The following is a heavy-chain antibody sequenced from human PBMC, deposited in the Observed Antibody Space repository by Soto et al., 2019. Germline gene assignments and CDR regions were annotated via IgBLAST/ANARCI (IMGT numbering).Heavy chain of an antibody. Sequence: EVQLLESGGGLVQPGESLRLSCAASGFTFSSYAMSWVRQAPGKGLEWVSVISGSDDSTYYADSVKGRFTISRDNSKNTLYLKMNSLRAEDTAVYYCAKRSSSSTFDYWGQGTLVTVSS. V-gene: IGHV3-23*01. J-gene: IGHJ4*02. CDR1: GFTFSSYA. D-gene: IGHD6-6*01. CDR2: ISGSDDST. CDR3: AKRSSSSTFDY.